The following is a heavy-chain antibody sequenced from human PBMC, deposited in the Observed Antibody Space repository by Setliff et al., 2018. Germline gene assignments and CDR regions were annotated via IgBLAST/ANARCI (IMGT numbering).Heavy chain of an antibody. CDR3: ARSPGSGSYYNLNFPHYYYYYGMDV. D-gene: IGHD3-10*01. Sequence: SVKVSCKASGGTFSSYAISWVRQAPGQGLEWMGGIIPILGTANYAQKFQGRVTITADESTSTAYMELSSLRSEDTAVYYCARSPGSGSYYNLNFPHYYYYYGMDVWGQGTTVTVSS. V-gene: IGHV1-69*13. CDR1: GGTFSSYA. CDR2: IIPILGTA. J-gene: IGHJ6*02.